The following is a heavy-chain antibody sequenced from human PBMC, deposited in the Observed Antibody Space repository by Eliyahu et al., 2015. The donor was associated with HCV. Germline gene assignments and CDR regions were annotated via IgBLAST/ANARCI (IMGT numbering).Heavy chain of an antibody. Sequence: APGKGLXWVSSISSSSSYIYYADSLKGRFTISRDNAKNSLYLQMNSLRAEDTAVYYCARDKAVEMGTHPLDYWGQGTLVTVSS. D-gene: IGHD5-24*01. CDR2: ISSSSSYI. V-gene: IGHV3-21*01. CDR3: ARDKAVEMGTHPLDY. J-gene: IGHJ4*02.